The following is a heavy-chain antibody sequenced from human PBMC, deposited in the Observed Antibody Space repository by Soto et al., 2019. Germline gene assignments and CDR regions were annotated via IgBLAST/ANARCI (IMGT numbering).Heavy chain of an antibody. D-gene: IGHD2-2*01. CDR2: IIPILDMV. Sequence: QVQLVQSGAEVKKPGSSVNVSCKASGGTFSTYSIGWVRQAPGQGLEWMGRIIPILDMVDYAQKLQDRVTLTSDKSTNPIYMGLSSLRSDDTAVYYCARGFAVVPAPDSGLNWFDPWGQGTLVTVSS. V-gene: IGHV1-69*02. CDR3: ARGFAVVPAPDSGLNWFDP. J-gene: IGHJ5*02. CDR1: GGTFSTYS.